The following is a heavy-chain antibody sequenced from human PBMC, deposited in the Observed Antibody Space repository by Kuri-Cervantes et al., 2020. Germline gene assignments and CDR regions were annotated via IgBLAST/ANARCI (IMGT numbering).Heavy chain of an antibody. V-gene: IGHV3-23*01. D-gene: IGHD6-13*01. CDR2: LTGNGDDT. CDR3: ARPIAAAGTGSLWVLANHVNYYYGMDV. CDR1: GFTFSSYT. J-gene: IGHJ6*02. Sequence: GGSLRLSCVASGFTFSSYTMSWARQAPGKGLEWVSVLTGNGDDTLYAESVTGRFTVSRDNSKNTLYLQMNSLRVEDTAVYYCARPIAAAGTGSLWVLANHVNYYYGMDVWGQGTTVTVSS.